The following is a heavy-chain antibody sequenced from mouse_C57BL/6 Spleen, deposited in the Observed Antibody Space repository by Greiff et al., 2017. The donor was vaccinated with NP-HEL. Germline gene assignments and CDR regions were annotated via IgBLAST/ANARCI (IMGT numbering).Heavy chain of an antibody. V-gene: IGHV1-69*01. CDR3: ARGSSPYAMDD. J-gene: IGHJ4*01. D-gene: IGHD1-1*01. CDR1: GYTFTSYW. CDR2: IDPSDSYT. Sequence: QVQLQQPGAELVMPGASVKLSCKASGYTFTSYWMHWVKQRPGQGLEWIGEIDPSDSYTNYNQKFKGKSTLTVDKSSSTAYMQLSSLTSEDSAVYYCARGSSPYAMDDWGQGTSVTVSS.